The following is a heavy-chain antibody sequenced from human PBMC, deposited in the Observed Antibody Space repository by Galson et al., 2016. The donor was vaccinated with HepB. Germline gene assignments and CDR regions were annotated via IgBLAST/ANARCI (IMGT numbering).Heavy chain of an antibody. D-gene: IGHD5-12*01. CDR1: GGSISSSDW. Sequence: SETLSLTCAVSGGSISSSDWWSWVRQPPGQGLEWIGQIFRSARVNYTPSLASRVTKSVDTYNNHVPLRLTSVTAADTALYYCARQYRGGPSDYWGQGTLVIVSS. V-gene: IGHV4-4*02. J-gene: IGHJ4*02. CDR3: ARQYRGGPSDY. CDR2: IFRSARV.